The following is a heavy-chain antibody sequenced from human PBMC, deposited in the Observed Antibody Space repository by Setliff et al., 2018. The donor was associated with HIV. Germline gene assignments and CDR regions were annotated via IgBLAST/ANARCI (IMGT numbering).Heavy chain of an antibody. CDR2: IYYVGWS. CDR3: ASAWTDFGDKNDVFDI. D-gene: IGHD4-17*01. CDR1: GASLQSYY. V-gene: IGHV4-4*07. J-gene: IGHJ3*02. Sequence: PAETLSLTCSVSGASLQSYYWSWIRQPAGKGLQWIGRIYYVGWSKYNPSLEDRVTMSVDTSNNQFSLSLRSVTAADTAVYYCASAWTDFGDKNDVFDIWGQGTMVTVSS.